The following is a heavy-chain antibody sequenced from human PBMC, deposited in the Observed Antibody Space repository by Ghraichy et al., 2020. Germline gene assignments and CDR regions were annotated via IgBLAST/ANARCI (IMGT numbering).Heavy chain of an antibody. Sequence: LSLTCAASGFTFSSYWKHWVRQAPGKGLVWVSRINSDGSSTRYADSVKGRFTISRDNAKNTLYLQLNSLRAEDTAGYYCSGAEAPATGTGLGYWGQGTLVTVSS. CDR2: INSDGSST. J-gene: IGHJ4*02. CDR1: GFTFSSYW. D-gene: IGHD3-9*01. V-gene: IGHV3-74*01. CDR3: SGAEAPATGTGLGY.